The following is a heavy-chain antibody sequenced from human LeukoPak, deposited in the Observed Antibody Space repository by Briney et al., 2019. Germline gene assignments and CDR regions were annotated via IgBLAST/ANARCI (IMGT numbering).Heavy chain of an antibody. Sequence: ASVKVSCKASGYSFTSNYIHWVRQAPGQGLEWMGMIYPRDGSTSYAQKFQGRVTITADESTSTAYMELSSLRSEDTAVYYCASVYYYDSSGYYLGEYFQHWGQGTLVTVSS. D-gene: IGHD3-22*01. J-gene: IGHJ1*01. CDR3: ASVYYYDSSGYYLGEYFQH. CDR2: IYPRDGST. CDR1: GYSFTSNY. V-gene: IGHV1-46*01.